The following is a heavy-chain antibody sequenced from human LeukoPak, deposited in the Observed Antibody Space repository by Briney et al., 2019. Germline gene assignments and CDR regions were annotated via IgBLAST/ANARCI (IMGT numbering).Heavy chain of an antibody. D-gene: IGHD3-16*02. Sequence: SETLSLTCTVSGGSISSYYWSWIRQPPGKGLEWIGYISYSGSTNYNPSLKSRVTISVDTSKNPLSLKLNSVTAADTAVYYCARYIWGSYPTFEDYWGQGSLVTVSS. CDR3: ARYIWGSYPTFEDY. CDR2: ISYSGST. J-gene: IGHJ4*02. CDR1: GGSISSYY. V-gene: IGHV4-59*01.